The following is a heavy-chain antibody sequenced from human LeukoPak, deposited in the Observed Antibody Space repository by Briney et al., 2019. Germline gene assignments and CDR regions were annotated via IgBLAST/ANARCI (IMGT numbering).Heavy chain of an antibody. J-gene: IGHJ5*02. Sequence: GGSLRLSCEASGFIFSDYWMTWVRQAPGKGLEWVANIKYDGSEKYCVDSLKGRFTIARDNAKNSLYLEMNSLRAEDTAIYYCGKTPQGLGVSNWFDPRGQGTLVTVSS. V-gene: IGHV3-7*01. D-gene: IGHD1-14*01. CDR1: GFIFSDYW. CDR3: GKTPQGLGVSNWFDP. CDR2: IKYDGSEK.